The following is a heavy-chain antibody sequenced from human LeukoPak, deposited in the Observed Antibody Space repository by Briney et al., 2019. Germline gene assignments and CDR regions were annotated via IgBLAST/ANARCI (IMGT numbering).Heavy chain of an antibody. CDR3: ARGSTIEFGYYFDY. Sequence: ASVKVSCKASGYTFTGYYMSWVQQAPGQGLEWMGWINPNSGGTKYAQKFQGRVTMTRDTSINTAYMEVSRLRSDDTAVYYCARGSTIEFGYYFDYWGQGTLVTVSS. CDR2: INPNSGGT. V-gene: IGHV1-2*02. D-gene: IGHD3-10*01. J-gene: IGHJ4*02. CDR1: GYTFTGYY.